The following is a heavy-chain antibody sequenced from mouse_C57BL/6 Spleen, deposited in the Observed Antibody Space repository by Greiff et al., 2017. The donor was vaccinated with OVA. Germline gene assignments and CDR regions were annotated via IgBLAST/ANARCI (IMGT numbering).Heavy chain of an antibody. CDR1: GYSITSGYY. CDR2: ISYDGSN. J-gene: IGHJ2*01. V-gene: IGHV3-6*01. Sequence: EVQLVESGPGLVKPSQSLSLTCSVTGYSITSGYYWNWIRQFPGNKLEWMGYISYDGSNNYNPSLKNRISITRDTSKNQFFLKLNSVTTEDTATYYCARGLRYYFVYWGQGTTLTVSS. CDR3: ARGLRYYFVY. D-gene: IGHD1-2*01.